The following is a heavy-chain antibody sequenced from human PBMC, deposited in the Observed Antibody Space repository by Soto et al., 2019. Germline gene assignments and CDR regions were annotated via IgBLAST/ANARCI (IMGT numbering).Heavy chain of an antibody. CDR2: IYSRGNT. V-gene: IGHV4-31*01. CDR1: VGSISSGLYY. Sequence: QVQLQESGPGLVKPSQTLSLTCTVSVGSISSGLYYWTCIRQHPGKGLEWIGYIYSRGNTYYTPSRKSQVDIPGGTCKKQFSLRVSSVAAADTAVYYCARTRPGSYFVGESWCLRTLVTVSS. D-gene: IGHD3-10*01. CDR3: ARTRPGSYFVGES. J-gene: IGHJ4*02.